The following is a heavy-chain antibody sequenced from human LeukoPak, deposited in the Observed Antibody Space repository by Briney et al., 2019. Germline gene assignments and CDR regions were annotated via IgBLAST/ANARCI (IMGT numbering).Heavy chain of an antibody. CDR2: IKSKTDGGTT. J-gene: IGHJ4*02. V-gene: IGHV3-15*01. Sequence: GSLRLSCAASGFAFSNAWMSWVRQAPGKGLEWVGRIKSKTDGGTTDYAAPVKGRFTISRDDSKNTLYLQMNSLKTEDTAVYYCTTDWTGADWLLFTFFDYWGQGTLVTVSS. CDR1: GFAFSNAW. D-gene: IGHD3-9*01. CDR3: TTDWTGADWLLFTFFDY.